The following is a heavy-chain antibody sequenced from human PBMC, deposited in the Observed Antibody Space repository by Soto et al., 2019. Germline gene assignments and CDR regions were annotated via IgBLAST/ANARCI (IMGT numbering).Heavy chain of an antibody. CDR3: AKDDIRYYYGSGVYRIGDY. Sequence: GGSLRLSCAASGFTFSSYGMHWVRQAPGKGLEWVAVISYDGSNKYYADSVKGRFTISRDNSKNTLYLQMNSLRAEDTAVYYCAKDDIRYYYGSGVYRIGDYWGQGTLVTVSS. V-gene: IGHV3-30*18. J-gene: IGHJ4*02. CDR1: GFTFSSYG. D-gene: IGHD3-10*01. CDR2: ISYDGSNK.